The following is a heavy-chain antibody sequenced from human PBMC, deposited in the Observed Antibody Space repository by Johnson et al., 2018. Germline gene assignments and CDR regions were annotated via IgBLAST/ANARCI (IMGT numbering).Heavy chain of an antibody. CDR3: AYRMAALGQKYFQD. D-gene: IGHD5-12*01. Sequence: EVQLVESGGGLVQPGGSLRLSCVVSGFSFSRSVMSWVRQAPGKGLEWVSTFDGGSGSTYYADSVKGRFTSSRDSSKNTLYLQLNSLRGDVSAVYYCAYRMAALGQKYFQDWGQGALVIVSS. J-gene: IGHJ1*01. CDR2: FDGGSGST. V-gene: IGHV3-23*04. CDR1: GFSFSRSV.